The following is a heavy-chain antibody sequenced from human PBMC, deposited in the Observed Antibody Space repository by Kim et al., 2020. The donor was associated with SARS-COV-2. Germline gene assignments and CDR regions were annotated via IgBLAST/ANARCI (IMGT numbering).Heavy chain of an antibody. CDR2: IYYSGST. Sequence: SETLSLTCTVSGGSISSYYWSWIRQPPGKGLEWIGYIYYSGSTNYNPSLKSRVTISVDTSKNQFSLKLSSVTAADTAVYYCARALYYYGSGSWRNDAFDIWGQGTMVTVSS. D-gene: IGHD3-10*01. CDR1: GGSISSYY. CDR3: ARALYYYGSGSWRNDAFDI. J-gene: IGHJ3*02. V-gene: IGHV4-59*13.